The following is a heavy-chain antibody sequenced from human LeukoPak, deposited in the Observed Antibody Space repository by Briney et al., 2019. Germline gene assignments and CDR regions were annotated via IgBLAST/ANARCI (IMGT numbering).Heavy chain of an antibody. Sequence: GGSLRLSCAASRFNFSTYWMSWVRQAPGKGLEWVANIKQDGSEKHFVDSVKGRFTISRDNAKNSLFLEMNTLRGEETAVYYCARGWHYSGSSGSGDYWGQGTLVTVSS. J-gene: IGHJ4*02. CDR3: ARGWHYSGSSGSGDY. CDR2: IKQDGSEK. CDR1: RFNFSTYW. V-gene: IGHV3-7*01. D-gene: IGHD3-22*01.